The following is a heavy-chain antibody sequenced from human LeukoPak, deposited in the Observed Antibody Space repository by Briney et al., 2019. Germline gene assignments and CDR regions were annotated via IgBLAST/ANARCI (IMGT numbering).Heavy chain of an antibody. Sequence: GGSLRLSCAASGFTFSNAWMSWVRQAPGKGLEWVGRIKSKTDGGTTDYAAPVKGGFTISRDDSKNTLYLQMNSLKTEDTAVYYCTSCYDWGWFDPWGQGTLVTVSS. J-gene: IGHJ5*02. CDR1: GFTFSNAW. CDR3: TSCYDWGWFDP. V-gene: IGHV3-15*01. CDR2: IKSKTDGGTT. D-gene: IGHD2-2*01.